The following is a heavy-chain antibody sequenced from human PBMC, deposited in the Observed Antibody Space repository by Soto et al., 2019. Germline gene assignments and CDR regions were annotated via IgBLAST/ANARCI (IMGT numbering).Heavy chain of an antibody. CDR2: IWYDGSNK. V-gene: IGHV3-33*01. Sequence: QVQLIESGGGVVQPGTSLRLSCTASGFIFGGHAMHWVRQAPGKGLEWVTKIWYDGSNKYYADSVKGRFTISRDNSKNLLFVKMNTLKLEDTAVYYCARDGQSLSPYALDVWGQGTSVTVSS. CDR1: GFIFGGHA. CDR3: ARDGQSLSPYALDV. J-gene: IGHJ6*02.